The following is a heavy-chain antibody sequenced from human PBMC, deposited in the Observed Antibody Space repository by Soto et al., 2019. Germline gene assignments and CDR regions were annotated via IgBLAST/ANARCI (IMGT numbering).Heavy chain of an antibody. V-gene: IGHV4-31*03. CDR3: ARTLRSGNLRFDY. D-gene: IGHD1-1*01. CDR1: GGSIRTAAYY. Sequence: HLQESGPGLVKSFETLSLTCSVSGGSIRTAAYYWSWIRQRPGKALEWIGNIFYSGSTSFSSSLRSRVKISIDTSKNQFSLDLSSVSAADTAIYFCARTLRSGNLRFDYWGQGTLVTVSS. CDR2: IFYSGST. J-gene: IGHJ4*02.